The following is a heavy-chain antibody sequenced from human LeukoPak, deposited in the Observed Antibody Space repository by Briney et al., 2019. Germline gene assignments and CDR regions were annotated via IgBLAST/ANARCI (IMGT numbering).Heavy chain of an antibody. Sequence: ASVKVSCKASGYTFTSYDINWVRQATGQGLEWMGWMNPNSGNTGYAQKFQGRVTMTRNTSISTAYMELSSLRSDDTAVYYCARGSAAPAHYYYGMDVWGQGTTVTVSS. D-gene: IGHD2-2*01. CDR3: ARGSAAPAHYYYGMDV. J-gene: IGHJ6*02. CDR2: MNPNSGNT. V-gene: IGHV1-8*01. CDR1: GYTFTSYD.